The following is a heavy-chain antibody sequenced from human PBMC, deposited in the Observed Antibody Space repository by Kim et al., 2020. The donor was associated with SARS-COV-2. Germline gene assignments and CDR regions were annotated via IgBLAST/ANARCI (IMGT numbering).Heavy chain of an antibody. CDR3: ARVCSSLTPSLFIAAAGTSAYYGMDV. D-gene: IGHD6-13*01. Sequence: SETLSLTCTVSGGSISSYYWSWIRQPPGKGLEWIGYIYYSGSTNYNPSLKSRVTISVDTSKNQFSLKLSSVTAADTAVYYCARVCSSLTPSLFIAAAGTSAYYGMDVWGQGTPVTVSS. CDR2: IYYSGST. CDR1: GGSISSYY. V-gene: IGHV4-59*13. J-gene: IGHJ6*02.